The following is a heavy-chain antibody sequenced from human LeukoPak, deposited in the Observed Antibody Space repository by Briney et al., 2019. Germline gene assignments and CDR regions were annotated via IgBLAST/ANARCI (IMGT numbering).Heavy chain of an antibody. J-gene: IGHJ6*02. Sequence: ASVKVSCKASGYTFTSYDINWVRQAPGQGLEWMGWINPNSGGTNYAQKFQGRVTMTRDTSISTAYMELSRLRSDDTAVYYCARDYTYYDFWSGSHPYGMDVWGQGTTVTVSS. CDR3: ARDYTYYDFWSGSHPYGMDV. CDR1: GYTFTSYD. V-gene: IGHV1-2*02. D-gene: IGHD3-3*01. CDR2: INPNSGGT.